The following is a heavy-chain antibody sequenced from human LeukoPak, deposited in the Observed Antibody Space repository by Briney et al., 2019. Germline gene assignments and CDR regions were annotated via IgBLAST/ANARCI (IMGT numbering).Heavy chain of an antibody. Sequence: GASVKVSCKASGYTFTGYYMHWVRQAPGQGLEWMGWINPNSGGTNYAQKFQGRVTMTRDTSISTAYMELSRLRSDDTAVYYCARDRVDDGSGSYPGNYWGQGTLVTVSS. J-gene: IGHJ4*02. CDR1: GYTFTGYY. D-gene: IGHD3-10*01. CDR2: INPNSGGT. CDR3: ARDRVDDGSGSYPGNY. V-gene: IGHV1-2*02.